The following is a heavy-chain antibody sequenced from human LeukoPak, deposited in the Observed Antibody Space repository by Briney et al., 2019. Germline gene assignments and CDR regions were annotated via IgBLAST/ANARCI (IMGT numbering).Heavy chain of an antibody. CDR1: GGSIGSYY. Sequence: PSETLSLTCTVSGGSIGSYYWSWIRQPPGKGLEWIRYIYYSGSTNYNPSLKSRVTISVDTSKNQFSLKLSSVTAADTAVYYCARNSAYYDILTGYSPQGAFDIWGQGTMVTVSS. J-gene: IGHJ3*02. V-gene: IGHV4-59*01. CDR2: IYYSGST. CDR3: ARNSAYYDILTGYSPQGAFDI. D-gene: IGHD3-9*01.